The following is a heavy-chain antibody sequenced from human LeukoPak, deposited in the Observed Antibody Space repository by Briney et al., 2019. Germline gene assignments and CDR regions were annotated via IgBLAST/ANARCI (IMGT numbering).Heavy chain of an antibody. CDR2: ISYDGSYQ. Sequence: GGSLRLSCAVSGFTFSAYGMHWVRQAPGKGLEWVAVISYDGSYQAYADSVKGRFTISRDNAKNSLYLQMNSLRAEDTAVYYCAREGVVVTAIRGGENVYYYYYGMDVWGQGTTVTVSS. CDR1: GFTFSAYG. D-gene: IGHD2-21*02. V-gene: IGHV3-30*04. CDR3: AREGVVVTAIRGGENVYYYYYGMDV. J-gene: IGHJ6*02.